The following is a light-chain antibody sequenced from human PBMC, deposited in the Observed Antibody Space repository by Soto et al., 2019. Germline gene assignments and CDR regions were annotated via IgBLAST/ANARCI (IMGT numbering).Light chain of an antibody. CDR3: QHYNSYSVT. V-gene: IGKV1-5*03. Sequence: DIPMTQSPSTLSASVGDRVTITCRASQSISTWLAWYQQKPGKAPNLLIYKASTLESGVRSRFSGSGSGTEFTLIISSLQPDDFETYYCQHYNSYSVTFGQGTKLVI. J-gene: IGKJ2*01. CDR2: KAS. CDR1: QSISTW.